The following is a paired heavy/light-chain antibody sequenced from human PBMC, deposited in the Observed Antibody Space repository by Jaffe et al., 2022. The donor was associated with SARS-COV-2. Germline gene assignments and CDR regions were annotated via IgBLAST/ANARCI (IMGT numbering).Heavy chain of an antibody. D-gene: IGHD6-6*01. J-gene: IGHJ4*02. CDR2: IYWDDYK. CDR3: AHRVFGSSFDS. Sequence: QITLKESGPTLVKPTQTLTLTCTFSGFSLSTTGMGVGWVRQPPGKALEWLALIYWDDYKRYSPSLRSRLTITKDTFKNQVDLTMTDMDPVDTATYYCAHRVFGSSFDSWGQGTLVTVSS. V-gene: IGHV2-5*02. CDR1: GFSLSTTGMG.
Light chain of an antibody. Sequence: QPVLTQSSSASASLGSSVRLTCTLSSGHNTYIIAWHQQQPGKAPRYLMKLEGSGSYTKGSGVPDRFSGSSSGADRYLTISNLQSDDEADYYCETWDSDTPTFGGGTKVTVL. CDR3: ETWDSDTPT. V-gene: IGLV4-60*03. CDR2: LEGSGSY. J-gene: IGLJ2*01. CDR1: SGHNTYI.